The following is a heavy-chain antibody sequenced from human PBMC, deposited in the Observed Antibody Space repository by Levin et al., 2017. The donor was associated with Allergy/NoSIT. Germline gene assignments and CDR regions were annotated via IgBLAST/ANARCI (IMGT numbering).Heavy chain of an antibody. CDR3: ARGRGYCSSTSCYNNFDY. J-gene: IGHJ4*02. D-gene: IGHD2-2*02. CDR2: ISSSSSYI. Sequence: GGSLRLSCAASGFTFSDYSMNWVRQAPGKGLEWVSTISSSSSYIYFADSVKGRFTISRDNAKSSLYLQMNSLRAEDMAVYYCARGRGYCSSTSCYNNFDYWGQGALVTVSS. V-gene: IGHV3-21*01. CDR1: GFTFSDYS.